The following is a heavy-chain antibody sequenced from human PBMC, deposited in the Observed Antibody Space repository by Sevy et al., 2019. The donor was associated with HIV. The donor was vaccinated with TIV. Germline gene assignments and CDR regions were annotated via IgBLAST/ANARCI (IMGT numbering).Heavy chain of an antibody. CDR1: GGSISSYY. CDR3: ARVRFLSGDCSGGSCYSSWAYYYGMDV. CDR2: IYTSGST. D-gene: IGHD2-15*01. J-gene: IGHJ6*02. Sequence: SETLSLTCTVSGGSISSYYWSWIRQPAGKGLEWIGRIYTSGSTNYNPPLKSRVTMSVDTSKNQFSLKLSSVTAADTAVYYCARVRFLSGDCSGGSCYSSWAYYYGMDVWGQGTTVTVSS. V-gene: IGHV4-4*07.